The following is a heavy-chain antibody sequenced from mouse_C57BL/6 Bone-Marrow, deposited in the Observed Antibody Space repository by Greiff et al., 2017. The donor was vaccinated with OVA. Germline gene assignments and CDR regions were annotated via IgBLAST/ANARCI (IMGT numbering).Heavy chain of an antibody. D-gene: IGHD1-1*01. V-gene: IGHV1-76*01. CDR1: GYTFTDYY. CDR3: AIFYSDV. CDR2: IYPGSGNT. Sequence: VQLQQSGAELVRPGASVKLSCKASGYTFTDYYINWVKQRPGQGLEWIARIYPGSGNTYYNEKFKGKATLTAEKSSSTAYMQLSSLTSESSAVSFCAIFYSDVWGTGPTVPVSS. J-gene: IGHJ1*03.